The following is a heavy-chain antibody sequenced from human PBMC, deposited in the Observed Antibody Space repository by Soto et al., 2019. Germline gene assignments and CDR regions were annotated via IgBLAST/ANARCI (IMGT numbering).Heavy chain of an antibody. V-gene: IGHV3-11*06. Sequence: GGSLRLSCAASGFTFSDYYMSWIRQAPGKGLEWVSYISSSSYTNYADSVKGRFTISRDNAKNSLYLQMNSLRAEDTAVYYCARDKVPNYYDSSGYYHYYYYGMDVWGQGTTVTVSS. CDR2: ISSSSYT. CDR1: GFTFSDYY. J-gene: IGHJ6*02. CDR3: ARDKVPNYYDSSGYYHYYYYGMDV. D-gene: IGHD3-22*01.